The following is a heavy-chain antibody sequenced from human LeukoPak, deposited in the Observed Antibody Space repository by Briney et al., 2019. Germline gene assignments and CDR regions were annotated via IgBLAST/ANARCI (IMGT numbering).Heavy chain of an antibody. Sequence: PGGSLRLSCVASGFTFRNYAMSWVRQSPGKGLEWISAISNDGVYTFHADSVKGRLTISRDNSKNTLYLQMDSLRAEDTAIYYCAKGSSGGRPYYFDYWGQETLVTVSS. D-gene: IGHD3-22*01. J-gene: IGHJ4*02. CDR3: AKGSSGGRPYYFDY. CDR2: ISNDGVYT. V-gene: IGHV3-23*01. CDR1: GFTFRNYA.